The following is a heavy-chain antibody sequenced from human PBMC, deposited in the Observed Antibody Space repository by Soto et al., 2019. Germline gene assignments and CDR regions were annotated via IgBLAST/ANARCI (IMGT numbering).Heavy chain of an antibody. J-gene: IGHJ4*02. CDR3: SKDRTAYCGGDCYLFDY. Sequence: QVQLVESGGGVVQPGRSLRLSCAASGFTFSSYGMHWVRQAPGKGLEWVAVISYDGSKKYYADSVKGRLTISRENSKNTLYLQMNSLRAEDTAVYYCSKDRTAYCGGDCYLFDYWGQGTLVTVSS. V-gene: IGHV3-30*18. D-gene: IGHD2-21*02. CDR1: GFTFSSYG. CDR2: ISYDGSKK.